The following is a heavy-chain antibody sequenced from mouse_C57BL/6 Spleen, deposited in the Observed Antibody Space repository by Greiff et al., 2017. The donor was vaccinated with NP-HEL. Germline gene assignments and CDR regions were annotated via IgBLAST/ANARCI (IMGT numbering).Heavy chain of an antibody. CDR2: IYPGSGST. CDR1: GYTFTSYW. Sequence: VQLQQPGAELVKPGASVKMSCKASGYTFTSYWITWVKQRPGQGLEWIGDIYPGSGSTNYNEKFKSKATLTVVTSSSTAYMQLSSLTSEDSAVYYCARYLLRLDYWGQGTTLTVSS. V-gene: IGHV1-55*01. CDR3: ARYLLRLDY. J-gene: IGHJ2*01. D-gene: IGHD2-10*01.